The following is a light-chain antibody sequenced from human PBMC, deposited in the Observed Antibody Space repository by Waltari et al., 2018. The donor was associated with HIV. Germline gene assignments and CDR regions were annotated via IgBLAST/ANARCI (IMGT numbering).Light chain of an antibody. J-gene: IGLJ3*02. CDR2: SNN. Sequence: QSFLTQPPPASGTPGRRVVISCSGNTSNVGSNQVNWYRQVPGTAPKPLMFSNNQRPSGVTDRFSGSKSGTSASLAIKGLQSEDEADYYCAARDDSLNVWVFGGGTKLTVL. CDR1: TSNVGSNQ. CDR3: AARDDSLNVWV. V-gene: IGLV1-44*01.